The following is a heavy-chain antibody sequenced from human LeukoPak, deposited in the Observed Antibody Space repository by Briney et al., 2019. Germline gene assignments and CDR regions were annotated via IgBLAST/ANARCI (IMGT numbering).Heavy chain of an antibody. CDR3: ARGTFGYTNYGSGRVGDYFYYMDV. D-gene: IGHD3-10*01. CDR2: IHYTGRT. CDR1: GGSISSGSYY. J-gene: IGHJ6*03. Sequence: SQTLSLTCTVSGGSISSGSYYWSWIRQPPGRGLESIGYIHYTGRTNYNPSLMSRVTLSVDTSKNQFSLKLTSVTAADTAVYYCARGTFGYTNYGSGRVGDYFYYMDVWGKGATVTVSS. V-gene: IGHV4-61*01.